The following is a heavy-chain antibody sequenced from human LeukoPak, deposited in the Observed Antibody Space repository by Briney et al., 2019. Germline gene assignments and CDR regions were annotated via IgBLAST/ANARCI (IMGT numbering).Heavy chain of an antibody. CDR1: GFTFSSYG. D-gene: IGHD3-3*01. CDR3: ARDLGGYYLGTTPDY. J-gene: IGHJ4*02. Sequence: AGGSLRLSCAASGFTFSSYGMHWVRQAPGKGLEWVAVIWYDGSNKYYADSVKGRFTISRDNSKNTLYLQMNSLRAEDTAVYYCARDLGGYYLGTTPDYWGQGTLVTVSS. CDR2: IWYDGSNK. V-gene: IGHV3-33*01.